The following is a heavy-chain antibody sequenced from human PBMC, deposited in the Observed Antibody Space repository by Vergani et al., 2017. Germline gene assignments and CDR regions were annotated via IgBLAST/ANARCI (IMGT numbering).Heavy chain of an antibody. J-gene: IGHJ4*02. Sequence: QVQLPESGPGLVKPPGTLSLTCAVSGGSLSSSKWWSWVGQPPGKGLEWIGEIYHSGSTNYNPSIKSRVTISVDKSKNQSSLTLSSVTAADTAVYDCSTGIAAAVSFDDWGQGTLVTVSS. CDR3: STGIAAAVSFDD. CDR1: GGSLSSSKW. CDR2: IYHSGST. V-gene: IGHV4-4*03. D-gene: IGHD6-13*01.